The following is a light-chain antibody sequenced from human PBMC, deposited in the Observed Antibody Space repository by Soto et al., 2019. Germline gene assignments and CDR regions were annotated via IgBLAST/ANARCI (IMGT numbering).Light chain of an antibody. J-gene: IGKJ1*01. V-gene: IGKV3-20*01. CDR3: QQYGSSPRT. CDR2: DAS. Sequence: EIVLTQSPGTLSLSPGERATLSCRASETVNNAYLAWYQQKPGQAPRLLIYDASIRASGIPDRFSGSGSGTGFTLTISRLQPEDFAVYYSQQYGSSPRTFGQGTKVEIQ. CDR1: ETVNNAY.